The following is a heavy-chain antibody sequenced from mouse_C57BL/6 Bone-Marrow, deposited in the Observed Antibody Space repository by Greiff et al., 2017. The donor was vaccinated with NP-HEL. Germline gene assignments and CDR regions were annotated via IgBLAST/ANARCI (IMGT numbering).Heavy chain of an antibody. CDR2: IDPSDSYT. J-gene: IGHJ2*01. Sequence: QVQLQQPGAELVMPGASVKLSCKASGYTFTSYWMHWVKQRPGQGLEWIGEIDPSDSYTNYNQKFKGKSTSTVDKSSSTAYMQLSSLTSEDSAVYYCARQLGRGGYYFDYWGQGTTLTVSS. V-gene: IGHV1-69*01. D-gene: IGHD4-1*01. CDR3: ARQLGRGGYYFDY. CDR1: GYTFTSYW.